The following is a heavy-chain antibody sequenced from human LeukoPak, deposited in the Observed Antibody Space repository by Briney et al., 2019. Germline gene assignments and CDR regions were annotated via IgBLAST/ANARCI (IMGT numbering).Heavy chain of an antibody. D-gene: IGHD3-10*01. Sequence: GGSLRLSCAASGFTFSSYWMSWVRQAPGKGLEWVANIKQDGSEKYYVDSVKGRFTISRDNAKNSLCLQMNSLRAEDTAVYYCARDYYGSGSYYGYHTYWGQGTLVTVSS. CDR3: ARDYYGSGSYYGYHTY. CDR2: IKQDGSEK. J-gene: IGHJ4*02. V-gene: IGHV3-7*01. CDR1: GFTFSSYW.